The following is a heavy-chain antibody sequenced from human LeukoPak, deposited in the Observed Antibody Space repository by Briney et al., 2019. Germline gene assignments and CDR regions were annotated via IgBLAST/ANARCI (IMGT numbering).Heavy chain of an antibody. D-gene: IGHD4-17*01. CDR1: GGSISNYY. CDR3: ARVSSSVTHFDY. J-gene: IGHJ4*02. V-gene: IGHV4-4*07. CDR2: IYTSGSI. Sequence: SETLSLTCTVSGGSISNYYWAWIRQSAGRGLEWIGRIYTSGSISYNPSLKSRVTMSVDTSKNQSSLKLISVTAADTAVYYCARVSSSVTHFDYWGQGTLVTVSS.